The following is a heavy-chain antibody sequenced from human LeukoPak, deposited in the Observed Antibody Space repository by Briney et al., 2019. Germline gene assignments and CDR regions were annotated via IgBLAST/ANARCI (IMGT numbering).Heavy chain of an antibody. CDR3: ARDPQSTFFDY. J-gene: IGHJ4*02. Sequence: PSETLSLTCAVYGGSFSGYYWSWIRQPPGKGLEWIAEINHSGSTNYNPSLKSRVTIAADTSKNQFSLKLSSVTAADTAVYYCARDPQSTFFDYWGQGTLVTVSS. D-gene: IGHD5/OR15-5a*01. CDR1: GGSFSGYY. V-gene: IGHV4-34*01. CDR2: INHSGST.